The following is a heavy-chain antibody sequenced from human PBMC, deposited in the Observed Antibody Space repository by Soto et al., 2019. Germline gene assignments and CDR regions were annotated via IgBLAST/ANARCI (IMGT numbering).Heavy chain of an antibody. CDR1: GGSISGYF. V-gene: IGHV4-34*12. CDR2: IFHGGST. CDR3: ARPHYDSNTFYYFFDY. D-gene: IGHD3-22*01. Sequence: SETLSLTCTVSGGSISGYFWSWIRQPPGKGLEWIGEIFHGGSTNYSPSLKSRVTISVDTSKNQFSLELSSVTAADTAVYYCARPHYDSNTFYYFFDYWGQGTLVTDSS. J-gene: IGHJ4*02.